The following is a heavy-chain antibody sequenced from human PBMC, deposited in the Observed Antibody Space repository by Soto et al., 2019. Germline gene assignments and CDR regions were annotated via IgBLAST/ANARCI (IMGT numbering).Heavy chain of an antibody. CDR2: ISYDGSNK. CDR1: GFTFSSYG. CDR3: AKAGDCSGGSCYWSFDY. J-gene: IGHJ4*02. V-gene: IGHV3-30*18. Sequence: GGSLRLSCAASGFTFSSYGVHWVRQAPGKGLEWVAVISYDGSNKYYADSVKGRFTISRDNSKNTLYLQMNSLRAEDTAVYYCAKAGDCSGGSCYWSFDYWGQGTLVTVSS. D-gene: IGHD2-15*01.